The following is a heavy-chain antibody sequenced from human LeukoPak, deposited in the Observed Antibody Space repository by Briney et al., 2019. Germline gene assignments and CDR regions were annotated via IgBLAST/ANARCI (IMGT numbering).Heavy chain of an antibody. D-gene: IGHD2-2*01. CDR2: IYPGDSDT. V-gene: IGHV5-51*01. Sequence: GESLKISCKGSGYSFTSYWIGRVRQMPGKGLEWMGIIYPGDSDTRYSPSFQGQVTISADKSISTAYLQWSSLKASDTAMYYCARRYCSSTSCFRTNWFDPWGQGTLVTVSS. CDR3: ARRYCSSTSCFRTNWFDP. J-gene: IGHJ5*02. CDR1: GYSFTSYW.